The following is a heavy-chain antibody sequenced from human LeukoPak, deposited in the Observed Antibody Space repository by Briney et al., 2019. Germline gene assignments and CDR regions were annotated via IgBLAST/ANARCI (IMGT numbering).Heavy chain of an antibody. CDR1: GFTFKNYG. J-gene: IGHJ4*02. D-gene: IGHD1-14*01. V-gene: IGHV3-30*02. CDR3: VKDNPLDY. Sequence: GSLRLSCAVSGFTFKNYGMLWVRQAPGKGLEWVAFIRYDGSNKYYADSVKGRFTISRDNSKNTLYLQMNSLRAEDTALYYCVKDNPLDYWGQGTLVIVSS. CDR2: IRYDGSNK.